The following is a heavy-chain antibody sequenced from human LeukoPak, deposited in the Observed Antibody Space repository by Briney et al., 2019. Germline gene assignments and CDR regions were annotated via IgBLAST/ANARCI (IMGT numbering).Heavy chain of an antibody. CDR1: GGSFSGYY. CDR3: ARAQSNQMATKI. V-gene: IGHV4-34*01. J-gene: IGHJ4*02. D-gene: IGHD5-24*01. Sequence: SETLSLTCAVCGGSFSGYYWSWIRQPPGKGLGWIGSIYYSGSTYYNPSLKSRVTISVDTSKNQFSLKLSSVTAADTAVYYCARAQSNQMATKIWGQGTLVTVSS. CDR2: IYYSGST.